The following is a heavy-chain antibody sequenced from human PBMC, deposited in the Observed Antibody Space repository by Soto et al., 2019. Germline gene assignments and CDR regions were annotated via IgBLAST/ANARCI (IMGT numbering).Heavy chain of an antibody. D-gene: IGHD7-27*01. CDR3: ACPSGESLPQSARYFGMDV. CDR1: SGTISTCA. V-gene: IGHV1-69*06. CDR2: IIPIFGTA. Sequence: AAMNSCRASSGTISTCASSWVRQATGQGLEWMGGIIPIFGTANYAQKFQGRVTITADKSTSTAYMELSSLRSEDTAVYYCACPSGESLPQSARYFGMDVWGQGTTVTVSS. J-gene: IGHJ6*02.